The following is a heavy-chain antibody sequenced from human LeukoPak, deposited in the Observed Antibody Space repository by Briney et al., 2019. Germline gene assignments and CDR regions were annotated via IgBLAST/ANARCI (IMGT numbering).Heavy chain of an antibody. CDR1: GFTFSSYW. J-gene: IGHJ4*02. CDR2: IKQDGSEK. V-gene: IGHV3-7*01. CDR3: ARDCSSTSCYKDFGY. D-gene: IGHD2-2*02. Sequence: GGSLRLSRAASGFTFSSYWMSWVRQAPGKGLEWVANIKQDGSEKYYVDSVKGRFTISRDNAKNSLYLQMNSLRAEDTALYYCARDCSSTSCYKDFGYWGQGTLVTVSS.